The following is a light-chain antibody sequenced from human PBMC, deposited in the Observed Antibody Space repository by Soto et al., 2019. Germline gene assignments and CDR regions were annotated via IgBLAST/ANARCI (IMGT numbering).Light chain of an antibody. J-gene: IGKJ3*01. V-gene: IGKV1-33*01. CDR2: DAY. CDR3: QKSDHLPL. CDR1: QEIGNS. Sequence: DIQMTQSPPSLSASVGDRVTITCQASQEIGNSLNWFQHKPGKAPNLVIYDAYNLEIGVPSRFSGSGSGTDFTFTITSLRPEDIATYYCQKSDHLPLFGPGTKVESK.